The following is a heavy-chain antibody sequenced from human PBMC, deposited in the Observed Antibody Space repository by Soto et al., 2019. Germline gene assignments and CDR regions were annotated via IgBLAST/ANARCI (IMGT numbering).Heavy chain of an antibody. J-gene: IGHJ4*01. V-gene: IGHV3-23*01. CDR2: ISGGGITT. CDR3: AKEGTTVGRFFDH. CDR1: GLTFSTYG. D-gene: IGHD4-17*01. Sequence: DVQLLESGGDLVQPGGSLKLSCATSGLTFSTYGMNWVRQAPGKGLEWVPGISGGGITTYYADSVKGRFSISRDNSKNTLFLEMNSLRVEDTALYYCAKEGTTVGRFFDHWGRGTLVTVSS.